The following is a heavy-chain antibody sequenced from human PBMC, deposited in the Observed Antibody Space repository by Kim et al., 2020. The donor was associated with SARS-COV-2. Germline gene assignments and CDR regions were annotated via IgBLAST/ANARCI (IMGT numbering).Heavy chain of an antibody. J-gene: IGHJ4*02. CDR3: TSRGGDFDY. D-gene: IGHD3-10*01. CDR2: IRSKANSYAT. Sequence: SLRLSCAASGFTFSGSAMHWVRQASGKGLEWVGRIRSKANSYATAYAASVKGRFTISRDDSKNTAYLQMNSLKTEDTAVYYCTSRGGDFDYWGQGTLVTVSS. V-gene: IGHV3-73*01. CDR1: GFTFSGSA.